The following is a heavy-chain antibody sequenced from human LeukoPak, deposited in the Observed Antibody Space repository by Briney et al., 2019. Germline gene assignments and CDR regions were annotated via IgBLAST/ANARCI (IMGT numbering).Heavy chain of an antibody. Sequence: ASVKVSCKASGYTFTSYDINWVRQATGQGLEWMGWMNPNSGNTGYAQKFQGRVTMTRNTSISTAYMELSNLRSEDTAVYYCARAEGGGYSSSSGGYYMDVWGKGTTVTVSS. V-gene: IGHV1-8*01. CDR3: ARAEGGGYSSSSGGYYMDV. CDR2: MNPNSGNT. CDR1: GYTFTSYD. D-gene: IGHD6-6*01. J-gene: IGHJ6*03.